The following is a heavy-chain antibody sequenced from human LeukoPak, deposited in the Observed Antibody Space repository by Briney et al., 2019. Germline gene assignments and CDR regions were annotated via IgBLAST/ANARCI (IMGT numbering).Heavy chain of an antibody. J-gene: IGHJ4*02. CDR3: ARALERWLQYYFGY. D-gene: IGHD5-24*01. CDR1: GGTFSSYA. Sequence: SVKVSCKASGGTFSSYAISWVRQAPGQGLEWMGRIIPILGIANYAQKFQGRVTITADKSTSTAYMELSSLRSEDTAVYYCARALERWLQYYFGYWGQGTLVTVSS. V-gene: IGHV1-69*04. CDR2: IIPILGIA.